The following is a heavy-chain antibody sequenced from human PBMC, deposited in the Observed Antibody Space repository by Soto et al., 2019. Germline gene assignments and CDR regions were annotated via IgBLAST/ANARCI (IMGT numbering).Heavy chain of an antibody. CDR1: GGSIRSGGYY. J-gene: IGHJ6*02. Sequence: QVQLQESGPGLVKPSQTLSLTCTVSGGSIRSGGYYWSWIRQHPGKGLEWIGYIYYSGSTYYNPSLKSRVTISVDTSKNQFSLKLSSVTAADTAVYYCARAPEYYYHYGMDVWGQGTTVIVSS. CDR2: IYYSGST. CDR3: ARAPEYYYHYGMDV. V-gene: IGHV4-31*03.